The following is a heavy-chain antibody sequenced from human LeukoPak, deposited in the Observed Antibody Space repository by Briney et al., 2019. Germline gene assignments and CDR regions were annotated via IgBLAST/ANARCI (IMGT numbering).Heavy chain of an antibody. D-gene: IGHD2-2*01. Sequence: GASVKVSCKASGYTFTSYDINWVRQATGQGLEWMRWMNPNSGNTGYAQKFQGRVTMTRNTSISTAYRELSSLRSEDPAVYYCARGRYLLGYCSSTSCYGGDYWGQGTLVTVSS. CDR1: GYTFTSYD. CDR3: ARGRYLLGYCSSTSCYGGDY. J-gene: IGHJ4*02. V-gene: IGHV1-8*01. CDR2: MNPNSGNT.